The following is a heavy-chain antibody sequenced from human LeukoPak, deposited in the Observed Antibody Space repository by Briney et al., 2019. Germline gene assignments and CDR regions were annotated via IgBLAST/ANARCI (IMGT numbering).Heavy chain of an antibody. CDR2: IAHDGTT. CDR1: GGSIDITNY. J-gene: IGHJ4*02. CDR3: TREDRPYCPFAY. V-gene: IGHV4-4*02. D-gene: IGHD1-26*01. Sequence: SETLSLTCGVSGGSIDITNYWSWVRQAPGKGLEWIGEIAHDGTTNYNPSLRSRVAMSFDRANNHFSLSLTSVTTADTAVYYCTREDRPYCPFAYWGQGVLVTVSS.